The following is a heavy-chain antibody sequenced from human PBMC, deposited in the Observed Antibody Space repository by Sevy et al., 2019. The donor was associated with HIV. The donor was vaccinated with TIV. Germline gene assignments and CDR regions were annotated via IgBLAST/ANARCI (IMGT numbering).Heavy chain of an antibody. CDR1: GFTFGSYG. J-gene: IGHJ4*02. D-gene: IGHD3-22*01. CDR2: ILYDGSDK. Sequence: GGSLRVSCAASGFTFGSYGMHWVRQAPGKGLEWVAFILYDGSDKYYAESVKGRFTISRDTSENTLYLQMNSLRPDDTAVYYCARDVFYDGKSFDYRGQGTLVIVSS. CDR3: ARDVFYDGKSFDY. V-gene: IGHV3-33*01.